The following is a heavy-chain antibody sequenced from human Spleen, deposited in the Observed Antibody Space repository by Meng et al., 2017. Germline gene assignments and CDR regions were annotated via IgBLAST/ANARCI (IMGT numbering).Heavy chain of an antibody. J-gene: IGHJ4*02. CDR2: INHSGST. CDR1: GGSFSDYY. V-gene: IGHV4-34*01. D-gene: IGHD4-11*01. CDR3: ARGPTTMAHDFDY. Sequence: SETLSLTCVVPGGSFSDYYWSWIRQPPGKGLEWIGEINHSGSTNYNPSLESRATISVDTSQNNLSLKLSSATAADSAVYYCARGPTTMAHDFDYWGQGTLVTVSS.